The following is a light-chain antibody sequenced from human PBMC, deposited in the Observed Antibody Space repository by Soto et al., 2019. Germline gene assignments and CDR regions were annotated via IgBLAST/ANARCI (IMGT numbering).Light chain of an antibody. J-gene: IGLJ2*01. CDR2: RNN. CDR3: AAWDDSVGGPA. V-gene: IGLV1-47*01. Sequence: QSVLTQPPSASGTPGQRVTISCSGSSSNIGSKYVYWYQQLPETAPKLLMYRNNQRPSGVPDRFSGSKSGTSASLAISGLRSEDEAHYYCAAWDDSVGGPAFGGGTQLTVL. CDR1: SSNIGSKY.